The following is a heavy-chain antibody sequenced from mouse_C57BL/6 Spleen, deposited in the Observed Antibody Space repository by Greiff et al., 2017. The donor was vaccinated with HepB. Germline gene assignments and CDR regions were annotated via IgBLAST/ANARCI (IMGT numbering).Heavy chain of an antibody. V-gene: IGHV1-55*01. Sequence: QVQLQQPGAELVKPGASVKMSCKASGYTFTSYWITWVKQRPGQGLEWIGGIYPGSGSTNYNEKFKSKATLTVDTSSSTAYMQLSSLTSEDSAVYYCARGEYDYDGGYAMDYGGQGTSVTVSS. D-gene: IGHD2-4*01. J-gene: IGHJ4*01. CDR3: ARGEYDYDGGYAMDY. CDR1: GYTFTSYW. CDR2: IYPGSGST.